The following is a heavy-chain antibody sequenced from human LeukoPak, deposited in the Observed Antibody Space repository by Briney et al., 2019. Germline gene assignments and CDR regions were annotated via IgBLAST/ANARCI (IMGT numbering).Heavy chain of an antibody. V-gene: IGHV3-53*01. D-gene: IGHD3-3*01. J-gene: IGHJ6*03. CDR2: IYSGGST. CDR1: GFTVSSNY. CDR3: AKFWSGYTYYYYMDV. Sequence: GGSLRLSCAASGFTVSSNYMSWVRQAPGKGLEWVSVIYSGGSTYYADSVKGRFTISRDNSKNTLYLQMNSLRAEDTAVYYCAKFWSGYTYYYYMDVWGKGTTVTVSS.